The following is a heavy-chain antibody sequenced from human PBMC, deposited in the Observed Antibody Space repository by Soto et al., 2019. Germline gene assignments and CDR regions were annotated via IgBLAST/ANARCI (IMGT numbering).Heavy chain of an antibody. CDR1: GFTFSSYG. Sequence: GGSLRLSCAASGFTFSSYGMHWVRQAPGKGLEWVAVIWYDGSNKYYADSVKGRFTISRDNSKNTLYLQMNSLRAEDTAVYYCARTVPGHGMDVWGQGTTVTVSS. V-gene: IGHV3-33*01. J-gene: IGHJ6*02. CDR2: IWYDGSNK. D-gene: IGHD4-4*01. CDR3: ARTVPGHGMDV.